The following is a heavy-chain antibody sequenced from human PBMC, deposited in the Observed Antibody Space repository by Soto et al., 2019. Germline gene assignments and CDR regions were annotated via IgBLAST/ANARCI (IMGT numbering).Heavy chain of an antibody. J-gene: IGHJ4*02. CDR2: ISYDGSNK. CDR3: ARDHTMIVVWYYFDY. Sequence: PGGSLRLSCAASGFTFSSYAMHWVRQAPGKGLEWVAVISYDGSNKYYADSVKGRFTISRDNSKNTLYLQMNSLRAEDTAVYYCARDHTMIVVWYYFDYWGQGTLVTVSS. D-gene: IGHD3-22*01. V-gene: IGHV3-30-3*01. CDR1: GFTFSSYA.